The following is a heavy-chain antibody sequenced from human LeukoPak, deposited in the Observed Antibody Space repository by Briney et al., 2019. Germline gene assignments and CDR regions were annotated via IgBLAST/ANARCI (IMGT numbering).Heavy chain of an antibody. V-gene: IGHV4-59*01. CDR3: ARVWGYNYYYYYMDV. CDR1: GGSISSYY. J-gene: IGHJ6*03. Sequence: PSETLSLTCTVSGGSISSYYWSWIRQPPGKGLEWIGYIYYSGSTNYNPSLKSRVTISVDTSKNQFSLKLSSVTAADTAVYYCARVWGYNYYYYYMDVWGKGTTVTVSS. CDR2: IYYSGST. D-gene: IGHD3-16*01.